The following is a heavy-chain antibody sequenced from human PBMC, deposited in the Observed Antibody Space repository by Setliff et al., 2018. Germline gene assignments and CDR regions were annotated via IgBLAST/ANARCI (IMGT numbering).Heavy chain of an antibody. J-gene: IGHJ4*02. CDR1: GYNFITTG. V-gene: IGHV1-2*02. Sequence: ASVKVSCKTSGYNFITTGISWVRQAPGQGPEWMGWINPNNGGTNYAPKFQGSVTMTRDTSISAVYMELHSVTSDDAAIYYCARAYTNMVNYFDHWGQGTLVTVSS. CDR2: INPNNGGT. D-gene: IGHD2-2*02. CDR3: ARAYTNMVNYFDH.